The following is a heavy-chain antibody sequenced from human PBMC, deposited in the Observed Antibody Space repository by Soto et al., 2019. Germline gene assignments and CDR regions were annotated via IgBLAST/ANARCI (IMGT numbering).Heavy chain of an antibody. CDR1: GLTFNNYW. V-gene: IGHV3-74*01. J-gene: IGHJ5*02. Sequence: GGSLRLSCAASGLTFNNYWMHWVRQAPGKGLMWVSRINTDGTRTTYADSVKGRFAISRDNAKNTVYLQMNSLRADDTAVYFCARVKSGSYDWSDPWGQGTLVTVSS. D-gene: IGHD3-10*01. CDR3: ARVKSGSYDWSDP. CDR2: INTDGTRT.